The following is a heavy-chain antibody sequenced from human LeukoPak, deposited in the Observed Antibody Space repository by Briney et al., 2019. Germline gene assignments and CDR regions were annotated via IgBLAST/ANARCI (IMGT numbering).Heavy chain of an antibody. D-gene: IGHD5-12*01. CDR1: GGSIRSYY. CDR2: IYYSGST. V-gene: IGHV4-59*01. CDR3: ASDSGYDPWARFNAFDI. J-gene: IGHJ3*02. Sequence: PSETLSLTCTVSGGSIRSYYWSWIRQPPGKGLEWIGYIYYSGSTNYNPSLKSRVTISVDTSKNQFSLKLSSVTAADTAVYYCASDSGYDPWARFNAFDIWGQGTMVTVSS.